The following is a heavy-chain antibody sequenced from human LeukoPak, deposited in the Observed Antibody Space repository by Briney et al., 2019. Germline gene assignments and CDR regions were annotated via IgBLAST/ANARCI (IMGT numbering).Heavy chain of an antibody. D-gene: IGHD3-22*01. J-gene: IGHJ4*02. CDR2: INPSGGST. V-gene: IGHV1-46*01. CDR3: ARLKSGGYYDSSDHSDY. CDR1: GYTFTSYY. Sequence: ASVKVSCKASGYTFTSYYMHWVRQAPGQGLEWMGIINPSGGSTSYAQKFQGRVTITADESTSTAYMELSSLRSEDTAVYYCARLKSGGYYDSSDHSDYWGQGTLVTVSS.